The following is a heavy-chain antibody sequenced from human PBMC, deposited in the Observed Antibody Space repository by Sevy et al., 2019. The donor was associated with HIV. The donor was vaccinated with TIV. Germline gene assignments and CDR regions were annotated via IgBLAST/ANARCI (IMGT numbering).Heavy chain of an antibody. J-gene: IGHJ4*02. CDR1: GFTFSNYA. CDR3: ARKYDSSGYFDY. CDR2: ISGSGGSGDKT. Sequence: GGSLRLSCAASGFTFSNYAMNWVRQAPGKGLEWVSGISGSGGSGDKTNYADSVKGRFTISRDDSKNSLYLQLNSLRAGDTAIYCCARKYDSSGYFDYWGQGTLVTVSS. D-gene: IGHD3-22*01. V-gene: IGHV3-23*01.